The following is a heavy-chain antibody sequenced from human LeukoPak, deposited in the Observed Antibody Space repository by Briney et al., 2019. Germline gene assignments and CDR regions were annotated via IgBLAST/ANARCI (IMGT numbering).Heavy chain of an antibody. D-gene: IGHD3-3*01. CDR2: VSYTGNT. V-gene: IGHV4-61*01. CDR3: AGTIFGVVYFYYYYMDV. CDR1: GYSISSGYY. Sequence: PSETQSLTCAVSGYSISSGYYWGWIRQPPGKGLEWIGYVSYTGNTNYNPSLKSRVTISADTSKNQFSLKLSSVTAADTAMYYCAGTIFGVVYFYYYYMDVWGKGTTVTVSS. J-gene: IGHJ6*03.